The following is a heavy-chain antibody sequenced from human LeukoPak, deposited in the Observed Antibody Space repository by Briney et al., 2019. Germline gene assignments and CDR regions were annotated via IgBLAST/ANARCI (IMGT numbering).Heavy chain of an antibody. CDR1: GGSISSGDYY. J-gene: IGHJ4*02. CDR3: ARGGTYHDFWSGTYYFDY. Sequence: PSETLSLTCTVSGGSISSGDYYWSWIRQPPGKGLEWIGYIYYSGSTYYNPSLKSRVTISVDTSKNQFSLKLSSVTAADTAVYYCARGGTYHDFWSGTYYFDYWGQGTLVTVSS. D-gene: IGHD3-3*01. V-gene: IGHV4-30-4*08. CDR2: IYYSGST.